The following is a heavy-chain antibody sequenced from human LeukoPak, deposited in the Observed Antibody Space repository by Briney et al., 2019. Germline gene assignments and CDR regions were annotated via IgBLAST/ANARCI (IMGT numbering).Heavy chain of an antibody. V-gene: IGHV3-21*01. J-gene: IGHJ4*02. CDR2: ISSSRSYI. CDR3: ARDAPTYYDSSGYYEV. D-gene: IGHD3-22*01. CDR1: GFTFGIYN. Sequence: GRSLRLSCAASGFTFGIYNMNWVRQAPGKGLEWVSSISSSRSYISYAELVKGRFTISRDNAKNSLYLQMNSLRAEDTAVYFCARDAPTYYDSSGYYEVWGQGTLVTVSS.